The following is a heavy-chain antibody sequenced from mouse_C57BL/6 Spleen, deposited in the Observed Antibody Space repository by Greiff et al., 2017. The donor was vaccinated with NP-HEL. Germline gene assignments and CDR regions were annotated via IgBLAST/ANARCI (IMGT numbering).Heavy chain of an antibody. CDR3: ARSAPPYYYGSSYGYFDV. D-gene: IGHD1-1*01. V-gene: IGHV1-55*01. Sequence: VQLQQPGAELVKPGASVKMSCKASGYTFTSYWITWVKQRPGQGLEWIGDIYPGSGSTNYNEKFKSKATLTVDTSSSTAYMQLSSLTSEDSAVYYCARSAPPYYYGSSYGYFDVWGTGTTVTVSS. CDR2: IYPGSGST. CDR1: GYTFTSYW. J-gene: IGHJ1*03.